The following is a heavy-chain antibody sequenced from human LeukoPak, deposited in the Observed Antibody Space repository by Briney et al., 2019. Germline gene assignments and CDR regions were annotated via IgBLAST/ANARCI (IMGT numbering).Heavy chain of an antibody. Sequence: GGSLRLSCAASGFSFSSNSMNWVRQAPGQGLEWVSAISSSSTSIKYADSVRGRFTISRDNAKSSVYLVMNSLRVEDTAVYYCAKVGTGNQYGSGDFDLWGQGSLVTVSS. CDR2: ISSSSTSI. J-gene: IGHJ4*02. V-gene: IGHV3-21*01. D-gene: IGHD3-10*01. CDR1: GFSFSSNS. CDR3: AKVGTGNQYGSGDFDL.